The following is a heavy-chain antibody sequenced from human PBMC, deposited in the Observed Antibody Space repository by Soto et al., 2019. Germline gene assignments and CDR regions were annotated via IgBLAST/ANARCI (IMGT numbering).Heavy chain of an antibody. D-gene: IGHD1-20*01. V-gene: IGHV3-23*01. CDR3: TRETVAGITGLDY. Sequence: GGSLRLSCAASGFNVGAFAVNWVRQAPGKGLEWVSGISVSDAFIYYADSVRGRFSISRDASENILYLQMNSLRVDDTALYYCTRETVAGITGLDYWGPGTLVTVS. CDR2: ISVSDAFI. J-gene: IGHJ4*02. CDR1: GFNVGAFA.